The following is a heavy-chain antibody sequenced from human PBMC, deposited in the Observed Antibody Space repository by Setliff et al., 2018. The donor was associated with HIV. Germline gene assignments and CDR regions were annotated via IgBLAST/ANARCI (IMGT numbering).Heavy chain of an antibody. D-gene: IGHD5-12*01. CDR1: GYSFTGHF. J-gene: IGHJ4*02. Sequence: ASVKVSCKTSGYSFTGHFLHWVRQAPGHDLEWMGWSDPNSTDTNYAQNFQGRVTMTRDTSISTAYMELSRLRSDDTAVYYCARGRAGIVATIDWGQGTLFTVSS. CDR2: SDPNSTDT. V-gene: IGHV1-2*02. CDR3: ARGRAGIVATID.